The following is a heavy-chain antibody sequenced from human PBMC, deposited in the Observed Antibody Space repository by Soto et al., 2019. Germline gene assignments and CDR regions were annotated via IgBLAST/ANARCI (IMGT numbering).Heavy chain of an antibody. CDR1: GYSFTSYD. J-gene: IGHJ6*03. CDR3: AREGGYCSGGSCREYYYYYYMDV. CDR2: MNPNSGNT. D-gene: IGHD2-15*01. Sequence: ASVKVSCEACGYSFTSYDINWVRQATGQGLEWMGWMNPNSGNTGYAQKFQGRVTMTRNTSISTAYMELSSLRSEDTAVYYCAREGGYCSGGSCREYYYYYYMDVWGKGTTVTVSS. V-gene: IGHV1-8*01.